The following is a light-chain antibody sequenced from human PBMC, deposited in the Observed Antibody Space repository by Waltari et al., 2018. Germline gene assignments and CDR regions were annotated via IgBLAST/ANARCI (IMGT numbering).Light chain of an antibody. CDR2: GAS. J-gene: IGKJ1*01. Sequence: ELVLSQSPGTLSVSPGGRAPIPCRASQSVSSGYVAWYQQTPAQAPRLLIYGASSRATGIPDRFSGSGSGTDFTLTISRLEPDDFAVYYCQHYGSSLWTFGQGTKVDIK. CDR1: QSVSSGY. CDR3: QHYGSSLWT. V-gene: IGKV3-20*01.